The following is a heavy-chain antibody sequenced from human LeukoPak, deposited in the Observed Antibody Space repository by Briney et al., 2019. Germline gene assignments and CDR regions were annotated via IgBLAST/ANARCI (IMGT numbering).Heavy chain of an antibody. D-gene: IGHD3-10*01. CDR1: GGSISSSSYY. CDR2: IYYSGST. V-gene: IGHV4-39*07. CDR3: ARWGSNMAREKGDH. J-gene: IGHJ4*02. Sequence: TSETLSLTCTVSGGSISSSSYYWGWIRQPPGKGLEWIGSIYYSGSTYYNPPLKSRVTISVDTSKNQLSLKLSSVTAADTAVYYCARWGSNMAREKGDHWGQGTLVTVSS.